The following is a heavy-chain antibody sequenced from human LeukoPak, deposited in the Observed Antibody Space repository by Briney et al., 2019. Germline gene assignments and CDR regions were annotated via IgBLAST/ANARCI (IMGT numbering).Heavy chain of an antibody. CDR1: GYTFNSHY. J-gene: IGHJ4*02. D-gene: IGHD1-14*01. Sequence: ASVKVSCKTSGYTFNSHYVGWVRQAPGQGLEWMGWINPNSGGQNYAQKFQGRVTMTRDTSISTAYMELSRLRSDDTAVYYCARDWRNQPLDYWGQGTLVTVSS. CDR3: ARDWRNQPLDY. V-gene: IGHV1-2*02. CDR2: INPNSGGQ.